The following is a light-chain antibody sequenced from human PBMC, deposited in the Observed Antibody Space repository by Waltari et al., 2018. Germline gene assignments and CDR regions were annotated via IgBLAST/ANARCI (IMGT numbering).Light chain of an antibody. CDR1: QSVSSSY. J-gene: IGKJ4*01. CDR3: QQYGNSPPT. Sequence: EIVLTQSPGTLSLSPGERATLSCWARQSVSSSYLSWSQQKSGQAHRLLIYGASSRATGIPDGFSGSGSGTDFTLTIIRLEPEDFAIYYCQQYGNSPPTFGGGTKVEIK. CDR2: GAS. V-gene: IGKV3-20*01.